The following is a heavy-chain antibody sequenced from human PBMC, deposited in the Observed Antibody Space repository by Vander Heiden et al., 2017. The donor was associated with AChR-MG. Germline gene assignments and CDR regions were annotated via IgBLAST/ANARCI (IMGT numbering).Heavy chain of an antibody. CDR2: IYHSGST. Sequence: HVQLQESGPGLVNPSGTLSLTCAVSGGPIRGSNWWSWVRQPRGKGLEWIGEIYHSGSTNYNPSRKSRVTISVDKSKNQFSLKLSSVTAADTAVYYCARDPLGVATRGLFDYWGQGTLVTVSS. CDR1: GGPIRGSNW. J-gene: IGHJ4*02. D-gene: IGHD1-26*01. CDR3: ARDPLGVATRGLFDY. V-gene: IGHV4-4*02.